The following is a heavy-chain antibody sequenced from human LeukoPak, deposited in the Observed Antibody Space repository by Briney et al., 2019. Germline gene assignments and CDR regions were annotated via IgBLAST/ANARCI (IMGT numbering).Heavy chain of an antibody. J-gene: IGHJ4*02. CDR1: GYTFTNYD. Sequence: ASVKVSCKASGYTFTNYDINWVRQASGQGLEWIGYMTPKNGNTGYAQRFQGRVTMTRGTSISTAYMELSSLRSEDTAVYYCATTNYRLPFDYWGQGTPVTVSP. D-gene: IGHD1-7*01. CDR3: ATTNYRLPFDY. V-gene: IGHV1-8*01. CDR2: MTPKNGNT.